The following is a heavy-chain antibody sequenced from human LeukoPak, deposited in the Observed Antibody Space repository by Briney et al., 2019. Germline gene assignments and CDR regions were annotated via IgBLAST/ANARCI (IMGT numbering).Heavy chain of an antibody. CDR3: AIQGYCSGGSCLNY. V-gene: IGHV4-34*01. CDR2: INHSGST. J-gene: IGHJ4*02. Sequence: SETLSLTCAVYGGSFSGYYWSWIRQPPGKGLEWIGEINHSGSTNYNPSLKSRVTISVDTSKNQFSLKLSSATAADTAVYYCAIQGYCSGGSCLNYWGQGTLVTVSS. CDR1: GGSFSGYY. D-gene: IGHD2-15*01.